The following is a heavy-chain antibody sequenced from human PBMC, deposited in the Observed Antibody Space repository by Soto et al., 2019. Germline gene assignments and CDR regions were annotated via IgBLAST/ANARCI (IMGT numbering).Heavy chain of an antibody. V-gene: IGHV3-33*05. CDR3: ARRWKYYLDL. CDR2: ISYDGSD. J-gene: IGHJ4*02. CDR1: GFPFREFG. Sequence: QMQLVESGGGVVQPGRSLRLSCVASGFPFREFGMHWVRQAPGKGLEWVALISYDGSDYADSVKGRFTISRDDSRDTLFLHMDNLRPDDTGVYYCARRWKYYLDLCGQGTLVAVSS. D-gene: IGHD1-1*01.